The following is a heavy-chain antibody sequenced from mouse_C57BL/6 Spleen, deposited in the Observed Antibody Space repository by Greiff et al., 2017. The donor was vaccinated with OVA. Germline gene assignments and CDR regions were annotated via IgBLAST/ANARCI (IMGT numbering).Heavy chain of an antibody. CDR3: ARYDYYGSAGYFDV. Sequence: VQLQQSGPELVKPGASVKISCKASGYSFTGYYMNWVKQSPEKSLEWIGEINPSTGGTTYNQKFKAKATLTVDKSSSTAYMQLKSLTSEDSAVYYCARYDYYGSAGYFDVWGTGTTVTVSS. CDR1: GYSFTGYY. D-gene: IGHD1-1*01. J-gene: IGHJ1*03. V-gene: IGHV1-42*01. CDR2: INPSTGGT.